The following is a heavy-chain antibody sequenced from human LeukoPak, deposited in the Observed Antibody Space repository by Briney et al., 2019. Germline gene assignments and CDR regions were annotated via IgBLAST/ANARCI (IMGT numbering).Heavy chain of an antibody. J-gene: IGHJ2*01. CDR2: IYYSGST. Sequence: SETLSLTCAVYVGSFSGYYWSWIRQPPGKGLEWIGSIYYSGSTYYNPSLKSRVTISVDTSKNQFSLKLSSVTAADTAVYYCARTPVWGSGSYFDLWGRGTLVTVSS. D-gene: IGHD3-10*01. CDR3: ARTPVWGSGSYFDL. V-gene: IGHV4-34*01. CDR1: VGSFSGYY.